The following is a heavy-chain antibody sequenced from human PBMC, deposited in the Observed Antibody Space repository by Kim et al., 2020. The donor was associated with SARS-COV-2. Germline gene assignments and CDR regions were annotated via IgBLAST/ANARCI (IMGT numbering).Heavy chain of an antibody. Sequence: GGSLRLSCAASGFTVSSNYMSWVRQAPGKGLEWVSVIYSGGSTYYADSVKGRFTISRDNSKNTLYLQMNSLRAEDTAVYYCARLGDRGYSGYDTMYYFDYWGQGTLVTVSS. D-gene: IGHD5-12*01. J-gene: IGHJ4*02. CDR1: GFTVSSNY. CDR3: ARLGDRGYSGYDTMYYFDY. CDR2: IYSGGST. V-gene: IGHV3-53*01.